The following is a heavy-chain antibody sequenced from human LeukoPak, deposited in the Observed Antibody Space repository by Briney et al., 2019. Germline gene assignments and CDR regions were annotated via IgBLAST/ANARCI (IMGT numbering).Heavy chain of an antibody. J-gene: IGHJ4*02. V-gene: IGHV4-34*01. CDR3: ARRRRRESGYDFWFDY. CDR2: INHSGST. CDR1: GGSFSGYY. D-gene: IGHD5-12*01. Sequence: SETLSLTRAVYGGSFSGYYWSWIRQPPGKGLEWIGEINHSGSTNYNPSLKSRVTISVDTSKNQFSLKLSSVTAADTAVYYCARRRRRESGYDFWFDYWGQGTLVTVSS.